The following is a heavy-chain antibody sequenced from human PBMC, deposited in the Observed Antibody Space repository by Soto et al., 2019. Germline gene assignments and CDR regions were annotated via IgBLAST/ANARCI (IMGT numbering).Heavy chain of an antibody. D-gene: IGHD3-3*02. Sequence: PSETLSLTCAVSGDSINSSHWWNWVRQPPGRGMKCVGPISHGWTTNYNPTLTSRVTISFDKSKNHFSLTVPSVTAADTAVYSCAARHFRSGPRTDTRLDYWGQGTRGTVSS. CDR2: ISHGWTT. J-gene: IGHJ4*02. V-gene: IGHV4-4*02. CDR3: AARHFRSGPRTDTRLDY. CDR1: GDSINSSHW.